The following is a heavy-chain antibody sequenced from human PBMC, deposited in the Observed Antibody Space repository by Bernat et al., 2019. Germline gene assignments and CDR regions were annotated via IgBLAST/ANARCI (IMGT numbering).Heavy chain of an antibody. CDR3: ARDSGSDSSGYTLYYYYGMDV. CDR1: GFTFSSYA. V-gene: IGHV3-30-3*01. CDR2: ISYDGSNK. D-gene: IGHD3-22*01. Sequence: QVQLVESGGGVVQPGRSLRLSCAASGFTFSSYAMHWVRQAPGKGLEWVAVISYDGSNKYYADSVKGRFTISRDNSKNTLYLQMNSLRAEDTAVYYCARDSGSDSSGYTLYYYYGMDVWGQGTTVTVSS. J-gene: IGHJ6*02.